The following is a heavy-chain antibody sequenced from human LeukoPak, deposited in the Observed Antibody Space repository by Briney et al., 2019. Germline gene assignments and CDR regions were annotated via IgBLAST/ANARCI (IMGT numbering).Heavy chain of an antibody. CDR2: ISWNSGSI. CDR1: GFTFSSYE. D-gene: IGHD1-26*01. J-gene: IGHJ3*02. Sequence: PGGSLRLSCAASGFTFSSYEMNWVRQAPGKGLEWVSGISWNSGSIGYADSVKGRFTISRDNAKNSLYLQMNSLRAEDTALYYCAKDRGALAFDIWGQGTMVTVSS. CDR3: AKDRGALAFDI. V-gene: IGHV3-9*01.